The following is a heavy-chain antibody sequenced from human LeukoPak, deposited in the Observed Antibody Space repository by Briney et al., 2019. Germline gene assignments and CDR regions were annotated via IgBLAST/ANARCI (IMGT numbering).Heavy chain of an antibody. V-gene: IGHV4-59*08. CDR3: ARRGRYYDILTGYPDYYFDY. CDR1: GGSISSYY. D-gene: IGHD3-9*01. Sequence: SETLSLTCTVSGGSISSYYWSWIRQPPGKGLEWIGYTYYSGSTNYNPSLKSRVTISVDTSKNQFSLKLSSVTAADTAVYYCARRGRYYDILTGYPDYYFDYWGQGTLVTVSS. J-gene: IGHJ4*02. CDR2: TYYSGST.